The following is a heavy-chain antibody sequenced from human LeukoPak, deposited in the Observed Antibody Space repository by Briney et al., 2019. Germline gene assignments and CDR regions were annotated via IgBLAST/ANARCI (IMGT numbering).Heavy chain of an antibody. D-gene: IGHD3-9*01. V-gene: IGHV3-23*01. CDR1: GFTFSSYW. Sequence: PGGSLRLSCAASGFTFSSYWMHWVRQAPGKGPEWVSAISGSGGSTYYADSVKGRFTISRDNSKNTLYLQMNSLRAEDTAVYYCAKEDYDILAGYEGFDYWGQGTLVTVSS. CDR2: ISGSGGST. J-gene: IGHJ4*02. CDR3: AKEDYDILAGYEGFDY.